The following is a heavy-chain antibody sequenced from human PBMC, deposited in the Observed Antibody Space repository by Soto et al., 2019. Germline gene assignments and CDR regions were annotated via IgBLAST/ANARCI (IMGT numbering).Heavy chain of an antibody. J-gene: IGHJ4*02. CDR3: ARDIESIVVVVADPPILFDY. V-gene: IGHV3-7*01. D-gene: IGHD2-15*01. CDR2: IKQDGSEK. Sequence: EVQLVESGGGLVQPGGSLRLSCAASGFTFSSYWMSWVRQAPGKGLEWVANIKQDGSEKYYVDSVKGRFTISRDNAKNSLYLQMNSLRAEDTAVYYCARDIESIVVVVADPPILFDYWGQGTLVTVSS. CDR1: GFTFSSYW.